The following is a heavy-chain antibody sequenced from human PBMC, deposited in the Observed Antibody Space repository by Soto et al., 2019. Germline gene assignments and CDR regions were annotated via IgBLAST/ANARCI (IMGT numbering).Heavy chain of an antibody. CDR1: GFSFDEYA. J-gene: IGHJ4*02. Sequence: EVQVAESGGGSVQPGRSLRLSCEASGFSFDEYAMHWVRQVPGKGLEWVSSINWNSGNIGYADSVRCRFTISRDNAKKSLYLQMNSLRPEATAFYYCAKGTKYCSSGVCSDFDYWGQGTLVPVSS. CDR2: INWNSGNI. V-gene: IGHV3-9*01. D-gene: IGHD2-8*01. CDR3: AKGTKYCSSGVCSDFDY.